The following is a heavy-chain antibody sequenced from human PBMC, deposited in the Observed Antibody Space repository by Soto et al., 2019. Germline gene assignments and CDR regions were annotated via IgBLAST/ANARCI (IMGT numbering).Heavy chain of an antibody. V-gene: IGHV4-34*01. CDR3: ARRGSIAVAGYYFDY. CDR2: INHSGST. Sequence: QVQLQQWGAGLLKPSETLSLTCAVYGGSFSGYYWSWIRQPPGKGLEWIGEINHSGSTNYNPSLKSRVTISVDTSKNQFSLKLSSVTAADTAVYYCARRGSIAVAGYYFDYWGQGTLVTVSS. CDR1: GGSFSGYY. D-gene: IGHD6-19*01. J-gene: IGHJ4*02.